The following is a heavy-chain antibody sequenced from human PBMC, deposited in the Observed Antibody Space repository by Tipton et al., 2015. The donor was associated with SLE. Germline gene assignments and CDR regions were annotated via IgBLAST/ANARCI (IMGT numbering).Heavy chain of an antibody. CDR3: TRVPRYNWNYIAD. CDR1: GGSLTSTNFY. V-gene: IGHV4-39*07. CDR2: IYYSGST. Sequence: TLSLTCTVSGGSLTSTNFYWGWIRQPPGKGLEWIGSIYYSGSTHYNPSLKSRITISLDTSKNQFSLKLTSVTAADTAVYHCTRVPRYNWNYIADWGQGTLVSVSS. J-gene: IGHJ4*02. D-gene: IGHD1-7*01.